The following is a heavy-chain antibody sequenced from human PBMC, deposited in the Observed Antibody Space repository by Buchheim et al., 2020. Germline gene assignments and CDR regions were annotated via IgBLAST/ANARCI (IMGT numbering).Heavy chain of an antibody. J-gene: IGHJ2*01. V-gene: IGHV4-59*08. CDR2: SYYTGDT. Sequence: QVQLQESGPGLVKPSETLSLTCAVSGDSIGTYFWSWIRQPPGKGLEWIGYSYYTGDTNSDPSLKSRVTMSLDTSKNQLSLNLKSVTAADTAVYYCARHFSGWYRGYFDVWGRGIL. CDR3: ARHFSGWYRGYFDV. CDR1: GDSIGTYF. D-gene: IGHD6-19*01.